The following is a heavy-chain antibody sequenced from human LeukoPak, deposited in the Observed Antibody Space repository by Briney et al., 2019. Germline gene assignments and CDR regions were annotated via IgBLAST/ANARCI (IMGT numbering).Heavy chain of an antibody. D-gene: IGHD6-13*01. CDR1: GGSISSYY. Sequence: SETLSLTCTVSGGSISSYYWSWIRQPPGQGLEWIGYIYYSGSTNYNPSLKSRVTISVDTSKNQFSLKLSSVTAADTAVYYCARVSGSSWPSYYYYMDVWGKGTTVTISS. J-gene: IGHJ6*03. CDR2: IYYSGST. CDR3: ARVSGSSWPSYYYYMDV. V-gene: IGHV4-59*01.